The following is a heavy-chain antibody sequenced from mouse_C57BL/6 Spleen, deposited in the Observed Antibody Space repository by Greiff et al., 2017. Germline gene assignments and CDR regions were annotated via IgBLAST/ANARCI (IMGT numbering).Heavy chain of an antibody. V-gene: IGHV1-59*01. J-gene: IGHJ3*01. CDR3: ARRFAY. CDR1: GYTFTSYW. Sequence: VQLQQPGAELVRPGTSVKLSCKASGYTFTSYWMHWVKQRPGQGLEWIGVIDPSDSYTNYNQKFKGKATLTVDTSSSTAYMQLSSLTSGDSAVYCCARRFAYWGQGTLVTVSA. CDR2: IDPSDSYT.